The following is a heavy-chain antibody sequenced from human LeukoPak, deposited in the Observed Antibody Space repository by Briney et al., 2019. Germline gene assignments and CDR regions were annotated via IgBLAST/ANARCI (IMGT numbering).Heavy chain of an antibody. CDR3: AKTLRSGDWYFDY. CDR1: GFTFNSYA. D-gene: IGHD2-21*02. V-gene: IGHV3-23*01. CDR2: ISVTGSST. J-gene: IGHJ4*02. Sequence: GGSLRLCCVPSGFTFNSYAMSWVRQPPGQGLDWVSTISVTGSSTYYADSVKGRFTTSRDNSKNTLYLQMNGLRVEDTAVYYCAKTLRSGDWYFDYWGQGTLVTVSS.